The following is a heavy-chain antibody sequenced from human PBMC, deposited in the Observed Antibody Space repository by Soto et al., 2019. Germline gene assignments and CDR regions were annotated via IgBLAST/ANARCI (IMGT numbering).Heavy chain of an antibody. CDR3: AKESMPEHYGDTLFDY. CDR1: GFSFSNYA. Sequence: EVQLLESGGALVQPGGSLRLSCAASGFSFSNYALSWVRQAPGKGLEWVSTFSAGGRTYYADSVKGSFTIARDSSRNTVHLQISILRPEDTAVYYCAKESMPEHYGDTLFDYWGQGTRVTVSS. CDR2: FSAGGRT. D-gene: IGHD4-17*01. J-gene: IGHJ4*02. V-gene: IGHV3-23*01.